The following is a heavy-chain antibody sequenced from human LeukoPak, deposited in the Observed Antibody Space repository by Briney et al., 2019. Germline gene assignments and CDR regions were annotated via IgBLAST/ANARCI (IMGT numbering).Heavy chain of an antibody. J-gene: IGHJ4*02. D-gene: IGHD6-13*01. V-gene: IGHV3-23*01. CDR2: ISGSGGST. Sequence: GGSLRLSCAASGFTFSSYAMHWVRQAPGKGLEWVSGISGSGGSTYYADSVKGRFTISRDNSKNTLYLQMNGLRAEDTAVYYCARRCGSTCFDYWGQGTLVTVSS. CDR3: ARRCGSTCFDY. CDR1: GFTFSSYA.